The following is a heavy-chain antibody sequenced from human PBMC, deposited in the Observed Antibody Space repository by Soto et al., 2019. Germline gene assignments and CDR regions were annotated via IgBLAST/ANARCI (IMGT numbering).Heavy chain of an antibody. CDR1: GFSLSGGGVG. CDR3: AHKVDTVGWFGP. D-gene: IGHD5-18*01. Sequence: QITLKESGPTLVKPTQTLTLTCTFSGFSLSGGGVGVGWIRQPPGKAQEWVALIYWNDDKRYSPSLKSRLPIPKDTSKNPVVLTMTNMDPGDTAPYYCAHKVDTVGWFGPLGRGTLVTVPS. V-gene: IGHV2-5*01. CDR2: IYWNDDK. J-gene: IGHJ5*02.